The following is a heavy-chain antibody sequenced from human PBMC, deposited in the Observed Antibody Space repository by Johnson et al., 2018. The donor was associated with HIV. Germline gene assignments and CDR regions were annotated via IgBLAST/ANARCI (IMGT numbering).Heavy chain of an antibody. Sequence: QVQLVESGGGVVQPGGSLRLSCAASGFTFSSHGMHWVRQAPGKGLEGVAFIRYDGSNKDYAESVKGRFTISRDNSNNTLYLQMNSLRAEDTAVYYCARDPDIWGQGTMVTVSS. J-gene: IGHJ3*02. CDR3: ARDPDI. CDR2: IRYDGSNK. CDR1: GFTFSSHG. V-gene: IGHV3-30*02.